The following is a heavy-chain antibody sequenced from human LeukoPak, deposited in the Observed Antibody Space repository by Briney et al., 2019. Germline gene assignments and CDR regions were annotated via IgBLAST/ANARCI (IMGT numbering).Heavy chain of an antibody. D-gene: IGHD5-18*01. CDR2: ISSSSSYI. CDR1: GVTSSSYA. CDR3: ARADWDTAMIDY. Sequence: GGSLRLSCAASGVTSSSYAMHWVRQAPGKGLEWVSSISSSSSYIYYADSVKGRFTISRDNAKNSLYLQMNSLRAEDTAVYYCARADWDTAMIDYWGQGTLVTVSS. V-gene: IGHV3-21*01. J-gene: IGHJ4*02.